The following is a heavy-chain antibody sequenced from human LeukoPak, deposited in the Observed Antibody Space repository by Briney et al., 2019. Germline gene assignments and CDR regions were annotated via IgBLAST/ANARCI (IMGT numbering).Heavy chain of an antibody. D-gene: IGHD3-22*01. V-gene: IGHV3-64D*06. Sequence: PGGSLRLSCSASGFTFSSYAMHWVRQAPGKGLEYVSAISSNGGSTYYADSVKGRFTISRDNSKNTLYLQMSSLRAEDTAVYYCVKDLPYYYDSSGYYAFDIWGQGTMVTVSS. CDR1: GFTFSSYA. J-gene: IGHJ3*02. CDR2: ISSNGGST. CDR3: VKDLPYYYDSSGYYAFDI.